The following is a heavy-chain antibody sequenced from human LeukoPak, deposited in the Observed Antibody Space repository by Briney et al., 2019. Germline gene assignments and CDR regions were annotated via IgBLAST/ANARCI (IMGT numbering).Heavy chain of an antibody. CDR3: AKRDCSSTSCHSHY. D-gene: IGHD2-2*01. J-gene: IGHJ4*02. V-gene: IGHV3-23*01. CDR1: GFTFSSYA. CDR2: ISGSGGST. Sequence: PGGSLRLSCEASGFTFSSYAMSWVRQAPGKGLEWVSAISGSGGSTYYADSVKGRFTISRDNSKNTLYVQMNSLRAEDTAVYYCAKRDCSSTSCHSHYWGQGTLVTVSS.